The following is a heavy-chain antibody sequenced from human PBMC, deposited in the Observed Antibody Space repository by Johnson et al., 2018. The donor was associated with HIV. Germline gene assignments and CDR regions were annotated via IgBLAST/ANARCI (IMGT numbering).Heavy chain of an antibody. CDR3: AKDMWGFRYSGCDRDAFGI. CDR1: RFTFSAHD. CDR2: IGISGNT. D-gene: IGHD5-12*01. V-gene: IGHV3-13*01. Sequence: EVQLVESGGGVVQPGGSLRLSCAASRFTFSAHDMHWVRQTAGKGLEWVSGIGISGNTNYPGSVKGRFTISRDNSKNTLYLQMNSLRAEDTAVYYCAKDMWGFRYSGCDRDAFGIWGQGTMVTVSS. J-gene: IGHJ3*02.